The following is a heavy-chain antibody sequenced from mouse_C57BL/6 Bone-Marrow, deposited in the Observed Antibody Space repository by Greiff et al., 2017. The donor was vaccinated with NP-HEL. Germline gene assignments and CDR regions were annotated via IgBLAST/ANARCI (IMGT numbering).Heavy chain of an antibody. CDR2: INPYNGGT. CDR3: ARVALYYDYVPYYFDY. Sequence: VQLKESGPVLVKPGASVKMSCKASGYTFTDYYMNWVKQSHGKSLEWIGVINPYNGGTSYNQKFKGKATLTVDKSSSTAYMELNSLTSEDSAVYYCARVALYYDYVPYYFDYWGQGTTLTVSS. V-gene: IGHV1-19*01. J-gene: IGHJ2*01. D-gene: IGHD2-4*01. CDR1: GYTFTDYY.